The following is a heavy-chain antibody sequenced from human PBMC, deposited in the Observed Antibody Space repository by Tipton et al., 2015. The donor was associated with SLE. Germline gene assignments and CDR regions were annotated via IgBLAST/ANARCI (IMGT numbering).Heavy chain of an antibody. Sequence: QLVQSGAEVKKPGASVKVSCKASGYTFTSYYIHWVRRAPGQGLEWMGIINPSGGRTSYAQKFQGRVTMTRDTSTSTVYMDLSSLRSEDTAVYYCATFVDSNHYYYGMDVWGQGTTVTVSS. CDR3: ATFVDSNHYYYGMDV. V-gene: IGHV1-46*01. CDR2: INPSGGRT. CDR1: GYTFTSYY. D-gene: IGHD2-21*01. J-gene: IGHJ6*02.